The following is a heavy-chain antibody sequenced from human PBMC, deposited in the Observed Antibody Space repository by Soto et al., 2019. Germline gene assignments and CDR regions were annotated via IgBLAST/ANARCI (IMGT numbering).Heavy chain of an antibody. CDR2: IYYSGST. D-gene: IGHD2-8*01. Sequence: SETLSLTCTVSGGSISSSIYYWVWIRQPPGKVLDWIGSIYYSGSTYYNPSLKSRVTISVDTSKNQFSLKLSSVTAADTAVYYCARGGLGYCTNGVCYMPDYYGMDVWGQGTTVTVSS. CDR1: GGSISSSIYY. CDR3: ARGGLGYCTNGVCYMPDYYGMDV. V-gene: IGHV4-39*01. J-gene: IGHJ6*02.